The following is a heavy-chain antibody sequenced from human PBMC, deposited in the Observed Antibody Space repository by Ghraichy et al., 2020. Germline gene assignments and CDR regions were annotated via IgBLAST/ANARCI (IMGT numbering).Heavy chain of an antibody. CDR1: GGSISSGGYY. CDR2: IYYSGST. J-gene: IGHJ5*02. CDR3: ARSDPLGWFDP. V-gene: IGHV4-31*02. Sequence: SETLSLTCTVSGGSISSGGYYWSWIRQHPGKGLEWIGYIYYSGSTYYNPSLKSRVTISVDTSKNQFSLKLSSVTAADTAVYYCARSDPLGWFDPWGQGTLVTVSS.